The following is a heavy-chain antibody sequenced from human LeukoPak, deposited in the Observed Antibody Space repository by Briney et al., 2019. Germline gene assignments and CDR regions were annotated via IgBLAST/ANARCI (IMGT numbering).Heavy chain of an antibody. CDR3: ASPSITIFGVVIPLAFDI. Sequence: SVKVSCKASGGTFSSYAISWVRQAPGQGLEWMGGIIPIFGTANYAQKFQGRVTITADESTSTAYMELSSLRSEDTAVYYCASPSITIFGVVIPLAFDIWGQGTMVTVSS. V-gene: IGHV1-69*13. J-gene: IGHJ3*02. D-gene: IGHD3-3*01. CDR2: IIPIFGTA. CDR1: GGTFSSYA.